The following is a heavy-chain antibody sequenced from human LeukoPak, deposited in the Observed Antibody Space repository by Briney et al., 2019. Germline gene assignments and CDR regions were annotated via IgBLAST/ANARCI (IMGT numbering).Heavy chain of an antibody. D-gene: IGHD6-13*01. CDR2: INPNSGGT. J-gene: IGHJ4*02. V-gene: IGHV1-2*02. Sequence: GASVKVSCKASGYTFTGYYIHWVRQVPGQGLEWMGWINPNSGGTNYAQKFQGRVTMTRDTSISTVYMELSNLRSEDTAVYYCARRVAAGGTCMGYWGQGTLVTVSS. CDR1: GYTFTGYY. CDR3: ARRVAAGGTCMGY.